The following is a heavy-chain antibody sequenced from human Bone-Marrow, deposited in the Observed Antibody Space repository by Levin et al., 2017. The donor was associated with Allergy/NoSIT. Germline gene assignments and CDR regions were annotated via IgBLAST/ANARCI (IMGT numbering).Heavy chain of an antibody. CDR1: GFTFDDYA. Sequence: GGSLRLSCAASGFTFDDYAMHWVRQAPGKGLEWVSGISWNSGSIGYADSVKGRFTISRDNAKNSLYLQMNSLRAEDTALYYCAKDPVASFGDPNDAFDIWGQGTMVTVSS. D-gene: IGHD4-17*01. CDR2: ISWNSGSI. CDR3: AKDPVASFGDPNDAFDI. J-gene: IGHJ3*02. V-gene: IGHV3-9*01.